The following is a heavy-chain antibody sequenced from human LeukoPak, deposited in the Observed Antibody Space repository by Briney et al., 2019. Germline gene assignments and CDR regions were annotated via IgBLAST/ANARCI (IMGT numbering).Heavy chain of an antibody. Sequence: SETLSLTCTVSGGSISSSSYYWGWIRQPPGKGLEWIGSIYYSGSTYYNPSLKSRVTISIDTSKNQFSLKLSSVTAADTAVYYCGRQAVKICGQQRSPLDYWGQGALVTVSS. D-gene: IGHD3/OR15-3a*01. J-gene: IGHJ4*02. V-gene: IGHV4-39*01. CDR3: GRQAVKICGQQRSPLDY. CDR2: IYYSGST. CDR1: GGSISSSSYY.